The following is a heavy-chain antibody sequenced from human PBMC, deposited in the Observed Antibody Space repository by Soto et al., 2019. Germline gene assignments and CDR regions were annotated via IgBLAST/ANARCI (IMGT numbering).Heavy chain of an antibody. J-gene: IGHJ5*02. V-gene: IGHV3-7*01. CDR1: GFTFSSYW. D-gene: IGHD6-13*01. Sequence: GGSLRLSCAASGFTFSSYWMSWVRQAPWKGLEWVANIKQDGIEKYYVDSVKGRFTISRDNAKNSLYLQMNSLRAEDTAVYYCARDNWYSSSWYSGKWFDPWGQGTLVTDSS. CDR3: ARDNWYSSSWYSGKWFDP. CDR2: IKQDGIEK.